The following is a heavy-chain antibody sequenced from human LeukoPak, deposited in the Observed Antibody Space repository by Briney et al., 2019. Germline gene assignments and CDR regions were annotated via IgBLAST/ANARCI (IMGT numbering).Heavy chain of an antibody. Sequence: GGSLRLSCAGSGFTFSVARMSWVRQAPGKGLEWVGRIKSKSDGGTTDYAAPVKGRFTISRDDSKNTLYLQMNSLKTEDTAVYYCTTEIIYGSGGFDYWGQGTLVTVSS. CDR2: IKSKSDGGTT. CDR3: TTEIIYGSGGFDY. CDR1: GFTFSVAR. V-gene: IGHV3-15*01. D-gene: IGHD3-10*01. J-gene: IGHJ4*02.